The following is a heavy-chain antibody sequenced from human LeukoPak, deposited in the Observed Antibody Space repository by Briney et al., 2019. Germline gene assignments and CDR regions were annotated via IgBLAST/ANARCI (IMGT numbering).Heavy chain of an antibody. Sequence: GGSLRLSCAASGFTFSDYYMSWIRQAPGKGLEWVSYISSSGSTIYYADSVKGRFTISRDNAKNSLYLQMNSLRAEDTAVYYCASVVGWYDYYHGMDVWGQGTTVTVSS. CDR2: ISSSGSTI. V-gene: IGHV3-11*01. CDR1: GFTFSDYY. J-gene: IGHJ6*02. CDR3: ASVVGWYDYYHGMDV. D-gene: IGHD1-26*01.